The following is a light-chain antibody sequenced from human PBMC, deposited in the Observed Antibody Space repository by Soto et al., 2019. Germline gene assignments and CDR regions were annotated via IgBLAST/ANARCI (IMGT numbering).Light chain of an antibody. Sequence: EIALTQSPATLSLSPGERATLSSRASQSVSSYFAWYPQXPGQAPRLLIYGASSTDTGTPGRISGSGSGTVFILTISRLAPEDFAVYYCQQYGGSMTFGQGTKVDI. V-gene: IGKV3-20*01. CDR2: GAS. CDR3: QQYGGSMT. CDR1: QSVSSY. J-gene: IGKJ1*01.